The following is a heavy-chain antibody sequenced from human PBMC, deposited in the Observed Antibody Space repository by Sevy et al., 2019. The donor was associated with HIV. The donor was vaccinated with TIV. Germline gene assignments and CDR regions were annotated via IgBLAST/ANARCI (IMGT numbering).Heavy chain of an antibody. J-gene: IGHJ6*02. CDR1: GYTFTGYY. CDR2: INPNSGGT. Sequence: ASVKVSCKASGYTFTGYYMRWVRQAPGQGLEWMGWINPNSGGTNYAQKFQGRVTMTRDTSISTAYMELSRLRSDDTAVYYCARAQYYYGSGSYYKSYYYYGMDVWGQGTTVTVSS. D-gene: IGHD3-10*01. CDR3: ARAQYYYGSGSYYKSYYYYGMDV. V-gene: IGHV1-2*02.